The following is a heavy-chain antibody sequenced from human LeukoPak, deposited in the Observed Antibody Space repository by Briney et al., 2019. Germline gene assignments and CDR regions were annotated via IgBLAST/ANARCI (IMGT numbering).Heavy chain of an antibody. CDR3: ASNPWFGELFFAY. Sequence: GGSLRLSCAASGFTVSSNYMSWVRQAPGKGLEWVSDIYSGGSTYYADSVKGRFTISRDNSKNTLYLQMNSLRAEDTAVYYCASNPWFGELFFAYWGQGTLVTVSS. CDR1: GFTVSSNY. D-gene: IGHD3-10*01. V-gene: IGHV3-66*01. J-gene: IGHJ4*02. CDR2: IYSGGST.